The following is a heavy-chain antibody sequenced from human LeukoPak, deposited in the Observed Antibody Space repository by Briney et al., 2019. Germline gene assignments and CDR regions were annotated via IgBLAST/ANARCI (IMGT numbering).Heavy chain of an antibody. CDR3: ARDPGSASYFDY. CDR2: ISYDGDDQ. J-gene: IGHJ4*02. V-gene: IGHV3-30-3*01. D-gene: IGHD2-2*01. CDR1: GFDFSDYA. Sequence: PGGSLRLSCVASGFDFSDYAMHWVRQAPGKGLEWVALISYDGDDQYYADSVKGRFTFSRENSKNTLFLQMDALRPDDTAVYFCARDPGSASYFDYWGQGILVAVSS.